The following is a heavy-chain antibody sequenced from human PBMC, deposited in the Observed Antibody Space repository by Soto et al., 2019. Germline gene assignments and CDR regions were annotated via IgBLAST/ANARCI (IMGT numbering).Heavy chain of an antibody. CDR2: IYSGGST. Sequence: GGSLSLSCAASGFTVSSNYMSWVRQAPGKGLEWVSVIYSGGSTYYADSVKGRFTISRDNSKNTLYLQMNSLRAEDTAVYYCARESYYDSSGYYRGMDVWGQGTTVTVSS. J-gene: IGHJ6*02. V-gene: IGHV3-66*01. CDR3: ARESYYDSSGYYRGMDV. CDR1: GFTVSSNY. D-gene: IGHD3-22*01.